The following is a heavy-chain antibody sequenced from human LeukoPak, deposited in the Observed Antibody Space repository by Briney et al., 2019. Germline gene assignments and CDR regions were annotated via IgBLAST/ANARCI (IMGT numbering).Heavy chain of an antibody. CDR2: ISGSGGST. J-gene: IGHJ4*02. V-gene: IGHV3-23*01. CDR3: ANYLELGYCSGGNCYKLY. CDR1: GFTFSSYA. D-gene: IGHD2-15*01. Sequence: GGSLRLSCAASGFTFSSYAMSWVRQAPGKGLEWVSAISGSGGSTYYTDSVKGRFTISRDNSKNTLYLQMISLRAEDTAVYYCANYLELGYCSGGNCYKLYWGQGTLVTVSS.